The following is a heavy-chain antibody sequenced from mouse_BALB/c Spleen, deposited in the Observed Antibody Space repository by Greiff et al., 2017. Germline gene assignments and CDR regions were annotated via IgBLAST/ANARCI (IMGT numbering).Heavy chain of an antibody. CDR2: INPSTGYT. CDR3: ARRNWFYAMDY. Sequence: VQRVESGAELAKPGASVKMSCKASGYTFTSYWMHWVKQRPGQGLEWIGYINPSTGYTEYNQKFKDKATLTADKSSSTAYMQLSSLTSEDSAVYYCARRNWFYAMDYWGQGTSVTVSS. J-gene: IGHJ4*01. V-gene: IGHV1-7*01. CDR1: GYTFTSYW. D-gene: IGHD4-1*01.